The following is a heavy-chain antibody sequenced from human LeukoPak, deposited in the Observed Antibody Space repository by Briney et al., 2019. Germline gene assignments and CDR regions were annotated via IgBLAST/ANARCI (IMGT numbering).Heavy chain of an antibody. CDR3: AREDPDTSGYYRSLPYFQH. CDR1: GYIFTDYY. V-gene: IGHV1-2*02. Sequence: ASVKVSCKTSGYIFTDYYIHWVRQAPGQGLEWMGWINPSSGGTKYAQKFQGRVTMTRDMSISTVFLELSSLRSDDTAVYYCAREDPDTSGYYRSLPYFQHWGQGTLVTVSS. J-gene: IGHJ1*01. D-gene: IGHD3-22*01. CDR2: INPSSGGT.